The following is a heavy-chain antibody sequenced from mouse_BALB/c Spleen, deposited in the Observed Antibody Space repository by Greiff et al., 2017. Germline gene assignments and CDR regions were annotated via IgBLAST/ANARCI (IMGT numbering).Heavy chain of an antibody. J-gene: IGHJ1*01. CDR2: IYPGDGDT. Sequence: QVQLQQSGAELARPGASVKLSCKASGYTFTSYWMQWVKQRPGQGLEWIGAIYPGDGDTRYTQKFKGKATLTADKSSSTAYMQLSSLASEDSAVYYCARGSSYWYFDVWGAGTTVTVSS. V-gene: IGHV1-87*01. CDR1: GYTFTSYW. CDR3: ARGSSYWYFDV. D-gene: IGHD1-1*01.